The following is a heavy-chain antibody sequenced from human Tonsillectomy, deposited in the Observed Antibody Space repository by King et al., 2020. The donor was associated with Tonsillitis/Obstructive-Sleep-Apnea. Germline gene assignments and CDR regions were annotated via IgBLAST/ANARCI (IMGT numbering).Heavy chain of an antibody. D-gene: IGHD3-22*01. V-gene: IGHV1-18*01. CDR3: ARDSMSHYFDSSAYYTFHY. CDR1: GYTFTSYG. CDR2: ISAYNGAT. Sequence: QLVQSGAEVKKPGASVKVSCKASGYTFTSYGISWVRQAPGQGLEWMGWISAYNGATNYAQKLQGRVTMTTDTSTSTAYMEVRSLRSDDTAVYYCARDSMSHYFDSSAYYTFHYWGQGTLVTVSS. J-gene: IGHJ4*02.